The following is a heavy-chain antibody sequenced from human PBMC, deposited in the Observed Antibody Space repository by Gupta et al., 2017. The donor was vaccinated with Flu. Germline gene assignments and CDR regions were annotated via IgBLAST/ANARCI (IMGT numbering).Heavy chain of an antibody. CDR3: ARVWGCDGTNCYTGWFDP. J-gene: IGHJ5*02. Sequence: QVQLQESGPGLVKPSQTLSLTCTFSGGSISNDNYYWSWIRQPPGNGLDWIGHLYHSWPTYYNPALKSRLTISVDTSQKQFSLKVTSVTAGDTAVYYCARVWGCDGTNCYTGWFDPWGQGTLVTVPS. V-gene: IGHV4-30-4*01. CDR2: LYHSWPT. CDR1: GGSISNDNYY. D-gene: IGHD2-2*02.